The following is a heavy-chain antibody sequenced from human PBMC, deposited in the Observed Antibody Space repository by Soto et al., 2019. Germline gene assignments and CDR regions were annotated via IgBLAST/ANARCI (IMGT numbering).Heavy chain of an antibody. V-gene: IGHV1-8*02. CDR1: GGTFSSYA. Sequence: ASVKVSCKASGGTFSSYAISWVRQATGQGLEWMGWMNPNSGNTGYAQKFQGRVTMTRNTSISTAYMELSSLRSEDTAVYYCARFHGSGIFYYYGMDVWGQGTTVTVSS. CDR3: ARFHGSGIFYYYGMDV. J-gene: IGHJ6*02. CDR2: MNPNSGNT. D-gene: IGHD3-10*01.